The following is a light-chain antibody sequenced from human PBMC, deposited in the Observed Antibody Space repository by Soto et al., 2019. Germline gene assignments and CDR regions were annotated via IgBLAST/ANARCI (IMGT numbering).Light chain of an antibody. CDR3: QQHSNWPPT. V-gene: IGKV3-11*01. J-gene: IGKJ4*01. CDR1: QNITSY. Sequence: EIVLTQSPATLSLSPGERATLSCRASQNITSYLAWYQQKPGQAPRLLIYDASSRATGIPARFSGSGSGTDFTLTISGLEPEDFAVYYCQQHSNWPPTFGGGTKVEI. CDR2: DAS.